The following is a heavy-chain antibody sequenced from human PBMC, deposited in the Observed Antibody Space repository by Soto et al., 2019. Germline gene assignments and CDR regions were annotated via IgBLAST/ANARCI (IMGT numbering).Heavy chain of an antibody. CDR2: IIPIFGTA. CDR1: GGTFSSYA. J-gene: IGHJ6*02. Sequence: QVQLVQSGAEVKKPGSSVKVSCKASGGTFSSYAISWVRQAPGQGLEWMGGIIPIFGTANYAQKFQGRVTITADESTSTASMELSSLGSEDTAVYDWASPGGMTPYYDYGMDVWGQGTTVTVSS. V-gene: IGHV1-69*01. CDR3: ASPGGMTPYYDYGMDV. D-gene: IGHD3-16*01.